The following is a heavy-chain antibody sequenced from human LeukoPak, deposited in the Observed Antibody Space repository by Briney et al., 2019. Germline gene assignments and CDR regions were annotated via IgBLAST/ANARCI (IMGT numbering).Heavy chain of an antibody. V-gene: IGHV1-2*04. CDR1: GYTFTGYY. CDR2: INPNSGGT. J-gene: IGHJ6*02. Sequence: ASVKVSCKASGYTFTGYYMHWVRQAPGQGLEWMGWINPNSGGTNYAQKFQGWVTMTRDTSISTAYMELSRLRSDDTAVYYCASQLGYCSSTSCPEDYYYYGMDVWGQGTTVTVSS. CDR3: ASQLGYCSSTSCPEDYYYYGMDV. D-gene: IGHD2-2*01.